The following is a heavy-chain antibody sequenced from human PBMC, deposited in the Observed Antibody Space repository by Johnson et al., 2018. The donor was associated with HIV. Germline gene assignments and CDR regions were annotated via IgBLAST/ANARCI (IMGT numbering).Heavy chain of an antibody. CDR1: GFTFSDSS. V-gene: IGHV3-72*01. CDR2: TRNKANSYTT. J-gene: IGHJ3*02. CDR3: AREGRGSSSHAFDI. Sequence: VQLVESGGGLVKPGGSLRLSCAASGFTFSDSSMNWIRQAPGKGLEWVGRTRNKANSYTTEYAASVKGRFTISRDDSKNSLYLQMNSLRAEDMAVYYCAREGRGSSSHAFDIWGQGTMVTVSS. D-gene: IGHD6-6*01.